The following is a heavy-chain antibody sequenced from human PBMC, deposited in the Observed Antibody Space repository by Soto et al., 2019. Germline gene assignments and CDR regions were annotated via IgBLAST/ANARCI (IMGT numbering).Heavy chain of an antibody. CDR2: IYHGGTT. CDR1: GSPISSGSY. Sequence: SETLSLTCTVSGSPISSGSYWAWIRQPPGKGPEWIASIYHGGTTFYNPSLKSRITISVDTSNNQFSLKLTSVTAADTAVHFCARVHVMVVAGSTFDYWGHGTLVTVS. J-gene: IGHJ4*01. D-gene: IGHD6-19*01. V-gene: IGHV4-38-2*02. CDR3: ARVHVMVVAGSTFDY.